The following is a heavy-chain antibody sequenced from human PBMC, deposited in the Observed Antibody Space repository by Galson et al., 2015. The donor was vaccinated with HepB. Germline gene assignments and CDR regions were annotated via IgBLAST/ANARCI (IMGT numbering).Heavy chain of an antibody. CDR3: ARGGYSGYDSFY. J-gene: IGHJ4*02. CDR2: ISSSSTI. CDR1: GFTFSSYS. D-gene: IGHD5-12*01. V-gene: IGHV3-48*01. Sequence: SLRLSCAASGFTFSSYSMNWVRQAPGKGLEWVSYISSSSTIYYADSVKGRFTISRDNAKNSLYLQMNSLRAEDTAVYYCARGGYSGYDSFYWGQGTLVTVSS.